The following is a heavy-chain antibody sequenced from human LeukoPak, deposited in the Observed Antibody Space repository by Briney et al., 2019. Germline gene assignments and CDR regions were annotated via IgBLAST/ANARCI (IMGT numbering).Heavy chain of an antibody. CDR1: GFTFSDYY. CDR2: ISSSGITI. J-gene: IGHJ6*03. CDR3: ARDPYSGGYGAYYYYYMDL. V-gene: IGHV3-11*04. D-gene: IGHD1-26*01. Sequence: GGSLRLSCAASGFTFSDYYMTWIRQAPGKGLEWVSYISSSGITIYYADSVKGRFTISRDNAKNSLYLQMNGLRVEDTAVYYCARDPYSGGYGAYYYYYMDLWGKGTTVTISS.